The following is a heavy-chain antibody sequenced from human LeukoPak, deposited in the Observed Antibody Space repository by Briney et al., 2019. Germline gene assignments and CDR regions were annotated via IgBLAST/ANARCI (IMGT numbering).Heavy chain of an antibody. V-gene: IGHV4-34*01. CDR3: ARERHYYDSSGYRRHVLFDY. CDR1: GGSFSGYY. J-gene: IGHJ4*02. Sequence: PSETLSLTCTAYGGSFSGYYWSWIRQPPGKGLEWIGEINHSGSTNYNPSLKSRVTISVDTSKNQFSLKLSSVTAADTAVYYCARERHYYDSSGYRRHVLFDYWGQGTLVTVSS. CDR2: INHSGST. D-gene: IGHD3-22*01.